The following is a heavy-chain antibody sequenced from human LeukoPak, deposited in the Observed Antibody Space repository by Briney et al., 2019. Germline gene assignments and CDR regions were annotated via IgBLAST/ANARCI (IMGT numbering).Heavy chain of an antibody. V-gene: IGHV3-23*01. CDR2: IGPSGAKT. CDR3: AKLGTTSVTTGY. J-gene: IGHJ4*02. Sequence: GGSLRLSCAASGFTFSSYGMNWVRQAPGKGLEWVSGIGPSGAKTYYADSVKGRFTISRDNSKNTLYLQMNSLRGEDTAVYYCAKLGTTSVTTGYWGQGTLVTVSS. CDR1: GFTFSSYG. D-gene: IGHD4-17*01.